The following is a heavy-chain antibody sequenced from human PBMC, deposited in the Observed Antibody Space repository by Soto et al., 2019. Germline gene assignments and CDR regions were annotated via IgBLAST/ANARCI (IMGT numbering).Heavy chain of an antibody. V-gene: IGHV5-10-1*01. Sequence: GESRKISCXGSGYSFTSYWISWVRQMPGKGLEWMGRIDPSDSYTNYSPSFQGHVTISADKSISTAYLQWSSLKASDTAMYYCARHLLDGNYYYYGMDVWGQGTTVTVSS. CDR2: IDPSDSYT. J-gene: IGHJ6*02. CDR1: GYSFTSYW. CDR3: ARHLLDGNYYYYGMDV.